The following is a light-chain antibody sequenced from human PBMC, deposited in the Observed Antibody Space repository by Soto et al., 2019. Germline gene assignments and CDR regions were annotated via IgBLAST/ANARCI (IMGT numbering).Light chain of an antibody. Sequence: EIVMTQSPATLSVSPGERATLSCRASQSISSNLAWYQQKPGQAPRLLIYGASTRATGIPARFSGSGFGTEFTLIYSSLQAEDFAGYYCQRYPGWPPSTFGQGTKVEIK. CDR1: QSISSN. CDR3: QRYPGWPPST. V-gene: IGKV3-15*01. CDR2: GAS. J-gene: IGKJ1*01.